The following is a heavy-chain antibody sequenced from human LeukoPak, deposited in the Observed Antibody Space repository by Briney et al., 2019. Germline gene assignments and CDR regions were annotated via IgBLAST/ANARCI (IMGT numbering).Heavy chain of an antibody. CDR2: IKPDGSAQ. D-gene: IGHD3-22*01. CDR3: ANGGTYSSGP. CDR1: GFTFSSYG. Sequence: GGSLRLSCAVSGFTFSSYGMHWVRQAPGKGLEWVATIKPDGSAQYYVDSVKGRFTISRDNAKNSLFLQINSLRAEDTAVYYCANGGTYSSGPWGQGTLVTVSS. J-gene: IGHJ5*02. V-gene: IGHV3-7*01.